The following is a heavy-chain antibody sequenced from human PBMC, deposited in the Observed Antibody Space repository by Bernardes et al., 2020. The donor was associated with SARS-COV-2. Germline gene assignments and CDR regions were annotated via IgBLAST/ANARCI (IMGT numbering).Heavy chain of an antibody. D-gene: IGHD2-2*01. CDR3: ARGPSLRAYGCSSTSCSGQTSYYYMDV. Sequence: SETLSLTCAVYGGSFSGYYWSWIRQPPGKGLEWIGEINHSGSTNYNPSLKSRVTISVDTSKNQFSLKLSSVTAADTAVYYCARGPSLRAYGCSSTSCSGQTSYYYMDVWGKGTTVTVSS. CDR2: INHSGST. CDR1: GGSFSGYY. V-gene: IGHV4-34*01. J-gene: IGHJ6*03.